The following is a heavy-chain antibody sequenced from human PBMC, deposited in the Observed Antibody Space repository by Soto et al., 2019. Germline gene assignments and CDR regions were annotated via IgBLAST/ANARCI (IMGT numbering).Heavy chain of an antibody. CDR2: ISSSSSTI. CDR1: GFTFSSYS. D-gene: IGHD6-13*01. J-gene: IGHJ1*01. CDR3: ARDLGSSWYPEYFQH. V-gene: IGHV3-48*01. Sequence: EVQLVESGGGLVQPGGSLRLSCAASGFTFSSYSMNWVRQAPGKGLEWVSYISSSSSTIYYADSVKGRFTISRDNAKNSVYLQMNSLRAEDTAVYYCARDLGSSWYPEYFQHWGQGTLVTVSS.